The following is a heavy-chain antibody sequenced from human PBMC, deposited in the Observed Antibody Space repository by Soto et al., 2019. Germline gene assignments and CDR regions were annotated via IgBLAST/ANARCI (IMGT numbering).Heavy chain of an antibody. Sequence: GGSLRLSCAASGFTFSSYAMSWVRQAPGKGLEWVSAISGSGGSTYYADSVKGRFTISRDNSKNTLYLQMNSLRAEDTAVYYCANSPPMEARKASYYYYYGMYVCGQGTTVTVSS. D-gene: IGHD3-10*01. CDR3: ANSPPMEARKASYYYYYGMYV. CDR2: ISGSGGST. J-gene: IGHJ6*02. V-gene: IGHV3-23*01. CDR1: GFTFSSYA.